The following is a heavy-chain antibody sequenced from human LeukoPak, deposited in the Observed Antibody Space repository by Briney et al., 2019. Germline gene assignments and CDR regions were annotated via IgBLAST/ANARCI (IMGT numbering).Heavy chain of an antibody. CDR3: ARYSSGAYYYYAMDV. V-gene: IGHV1-8*01. D-gene: IGHD3-22*01. Sequence: ASVKVSCTASGYTFTPYDINWVRQATGQGLEWMGWMNPNSENTGYAQKCQGRVTMTRSTSISTAYMELSSLRYEDTAVYYCARYSSGAYYYYAMDVWGQGTTVTVSS. J-gene: IGHJ6*02. CDR1: GYTFTPYD. CDR2: MNPNSENT.